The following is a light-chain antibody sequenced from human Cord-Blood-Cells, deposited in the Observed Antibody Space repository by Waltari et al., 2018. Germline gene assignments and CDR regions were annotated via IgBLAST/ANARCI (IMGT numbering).Light chain of an antibody. V-gene: IGLV2-23*02. J-gene: IGLJ2*01. CDR3: CSYAGSSTFKV. CDR1: SSDVGSYNL. Sequence: QSALTQPASVSGSPGQSLTIPCTGTSSDVGSYNLFSWYQQHPGKAPKLMIYEVSKRPSGVSNRFSGSKSGNTASLTISGLQAEDEADYYCCSYAGSSTFKVFGGGTKLTVL. CDR2: EVS.